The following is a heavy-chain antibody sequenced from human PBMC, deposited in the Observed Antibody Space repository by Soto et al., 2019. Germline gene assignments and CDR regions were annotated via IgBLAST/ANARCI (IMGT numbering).Heavy chain of an antibody. Sequence: PSETLSLTCAVYGGSFSGYYWSWIRQPPGKGLEWIGEINHSGSTNYNPSLKSRVTISVDTSKNQFSLKLSSVTAADTAVYYCAREGLTTVVTPSHPPEGFDYWGQGTMVTVSS. CDR2: INHSGST. CDR3: AREGLTTVVTPSHPPEGFDY. V-gene: IGHV4-34*01. J-gene: IGHJ4*02. D-gene: IGHD4-17*01. CDR1: GGSFSGYY.